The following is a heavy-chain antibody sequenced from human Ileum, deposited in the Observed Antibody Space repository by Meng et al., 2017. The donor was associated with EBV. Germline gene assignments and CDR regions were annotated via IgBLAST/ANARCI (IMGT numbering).Heavy chain of an antibody. CDR2: IYYSGRT. J-gene: IGHJ5*02. D-gene: IGHD6-13*01. CDR1: GGPINSSSYY. CDR3: ARPIAAAGWFDP. Sequence: LQLQEPGPGLGKPSETLPLTGTVSGGPINSSSYYWGWIRQPPGKGLEWIGSIYYSGRTYYNPSLKSRVTISVDTSKNQFSLKLSSVTAADTAVYYCARPIAAAGWFDPWGQGTLVTVSS. V-gene: IGHV4-39*01.